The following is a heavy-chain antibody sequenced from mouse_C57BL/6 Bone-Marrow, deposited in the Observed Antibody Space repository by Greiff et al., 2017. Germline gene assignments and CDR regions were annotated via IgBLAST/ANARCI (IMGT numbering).Heavy chain of an antibody. CDR3: TTFITTVGAFDY. D-gene: IGHD1-1*01. Sequence: VQLQQSGAELVRPGASVKLSCTASGFNIKDDYMHWVKQRPEQGLEWIGWIDPENGDTEYASKFQGKATITADSYSNTAYLQLSSLTSEDTACEYCTTFITTVGAFDYWGQGTTLTVSS. V-gene: IGHV14-4*01. CDR2: IDPENGDT. CDR1: GFNIKDDY. J-gene: IGHJ2*01.